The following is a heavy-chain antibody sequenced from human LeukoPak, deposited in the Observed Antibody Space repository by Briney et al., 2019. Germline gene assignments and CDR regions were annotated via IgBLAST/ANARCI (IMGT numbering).Heavy chain of an antibody. Sequence: GGSLRLSCAASGFTFSLYWLNWVRRAPGKGLAWVANIKHAGSARNYVDSVKGRFTISRDNAKNSLYLQMNNLRVEDTAMYYCAGGTGFIIKDWGQGTLVTVSS. J-gene: IGHJ4*02. CDR2: IKHAGSAR. D-gene: IGHD3-9*01. CDR1: GFTFSLYW. V-gene: IGHV3-7*03. CDR3: AGGTGFIIKD.